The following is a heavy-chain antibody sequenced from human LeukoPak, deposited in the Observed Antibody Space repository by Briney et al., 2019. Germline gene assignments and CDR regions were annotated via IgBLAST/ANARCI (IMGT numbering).Heavy chain of an antibody. Sequence: GGSLRLTCAASGFTFSNYWMSWVHQAPGKGLEWVSYISNSGSTIYYADSVKGRFTISRDNAKNSLYLQMSGLRPEDTAVYYCARLPPYYYDRSSYSYDAFHVWGQGTKVTVAS. J-gene: IGHJ3*01. D-gene: IGHD3-22*01. V-gene: IGHV3-48*04. CDR2: ISNSGSTI. CDR3: ARLPPYYYDRSSYSYDAFHV. CDR1: GFTFSNYW.